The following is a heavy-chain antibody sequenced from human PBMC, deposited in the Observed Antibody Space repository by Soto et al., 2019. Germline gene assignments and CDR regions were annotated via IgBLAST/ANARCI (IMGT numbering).Heavy chain of an antibody. D-gene: IGHD5-12*01. CDR1: GGTFSTYD. J-gene: IGHJ4*02. Sequence: QVQLVQSGAEVKKPGSSVKVSCKASGGTFSTYDICWVRQAPGQGLEWMGGIIPLFGTANYAQKFQGRANIIADDSTRTAYMELRRLRSEDTAVYYCAINEGTDGYKFAYWGQGTLVTVSS. V-gene: IGHV1-69*01. CDR3: AINEGTDGYKFAY. CDR2: IIPLFGTA.